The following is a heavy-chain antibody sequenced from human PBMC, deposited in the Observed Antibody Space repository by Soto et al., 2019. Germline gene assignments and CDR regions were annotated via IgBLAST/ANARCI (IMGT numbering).Heavy chain of an antibody. V-gene: IGHV3-74*01. Sequence: EVQLVESGGGLVQPGGSLRLSCVASGFTFSSYWMHWVRQVPGGGLVWVSRINTDGSETDYADSVKGRFTVSRDNAKNTQYLQMNSLRAEDTAVYYCAKDQVLLGLDDAFDIWGQGTMVTVSS. D-gene: IGHD2-15*01. J-gene: IGHJ3*02. CDR3: AKDQVLLGLDDAFDI. CDR1: GFTFSSYW. CDR2: INTDGSET.